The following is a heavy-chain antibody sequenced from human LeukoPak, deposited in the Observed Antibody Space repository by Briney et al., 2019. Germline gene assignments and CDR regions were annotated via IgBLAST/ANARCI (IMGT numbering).Heavy chain of an antibody. V-gene: IGHV3-7*03. D-gene: IGHD2-21*01. CDR3: ARRIPGHAAFDI. CDR1: GFTFSRYW. CDR2: IKEDGSEK. J-gene: IGHJ3*02. Sequence: GGSLRLSCAASGFTFSRYWMSWVRQAPGKGLEWVASIKEDGSEKYYADSVKGRFTISRNNSKNSLYLQMNSLRAEDTAVYHCARRIPGHAAFDIWGQGTMVTVSS.